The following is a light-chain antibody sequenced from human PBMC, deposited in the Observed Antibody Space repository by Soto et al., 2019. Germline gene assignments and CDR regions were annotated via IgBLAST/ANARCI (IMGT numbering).Light chain of an antibody. CDR2: SAS. V-gene: IGKV3-15*01. CDR1: QRVGIN. CDR3: QQDDGWPRT. Sequence: IVMPQSPATLSVSAGETSTLSCMASQRVGINLAWYQQKPGQAPRLLIYSASTRASGIPDRFSGSGSGTEFTLTISSLQSEDFAFFYCQQDDGWPRTFGQGSKVDI. J-gene: IGKJ1*01.